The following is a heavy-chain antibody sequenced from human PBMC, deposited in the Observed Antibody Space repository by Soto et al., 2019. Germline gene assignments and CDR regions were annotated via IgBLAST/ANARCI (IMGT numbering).Heavy chain of an antibody. Sequence: EVQLLESGGGLVQPGGSLRLSCAASGFIFSNFWMNWVRQAPGKGLEWVATIKQDGSEAYYVDSVKGRFTISRDNAKNSVYLQMNSLRAEDTAVYYCAILSIAAPLDYWGQGSLVTVSS. J-gene: IGHJ4*02. CDR1: GFIFSNFW. CDR3: AILSIAAPLDY. D-gene: IGHD6-13*01. V-gene: IGHV3-7*01. CDR2: IKQDGSEA.